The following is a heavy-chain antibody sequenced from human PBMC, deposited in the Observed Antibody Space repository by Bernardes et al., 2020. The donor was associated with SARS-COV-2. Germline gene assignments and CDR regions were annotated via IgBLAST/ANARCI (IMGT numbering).Heavy chain of an antibody. Sequence: WGSLRLSCAASGFTFRSHCMHWVRQAPGKGLEWVAAISGAGLYIYYGDSVRGRFTPSRDNTRKSVFLQMESLRAEDTALYYCTRVLDGRAGSFDVWGHGTMVTVSS. CDR1: GFTFRSHC. CDR3: TRVLDGRAGSFDV. V-gene: IGHV3-21*03. CDR2: ISGAGLYI. J-gene: IGHJ3*01. D-gene: IGHD1-26*01.